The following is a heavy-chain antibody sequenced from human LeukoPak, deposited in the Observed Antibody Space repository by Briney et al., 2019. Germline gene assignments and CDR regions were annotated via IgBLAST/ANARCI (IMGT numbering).Heavy chain of an antibody. V-gene: IGHV1-69*05. J-gene: IGHJ4*02. D-gene: IGHD5-18*01. CDR2: IIPTFGTA. CDR1: GGTFSSYA. CDR3: ATSLRYSYGTIDY. Sequence: GASVKVSCKASGGTFSSYAISWVRQAPGQGLEWMGRIIPTFGTANYAQKFQGRVTITTDESTSTAYMELSSLRSEDTAVYYCATSLRYSYGTIDYWGQGTLVTVSS.